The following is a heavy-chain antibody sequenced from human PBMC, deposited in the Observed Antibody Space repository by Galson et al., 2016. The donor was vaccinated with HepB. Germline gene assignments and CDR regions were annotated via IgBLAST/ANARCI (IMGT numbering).Heavy chain of an antibody. Sequence: SLRLSCAASGFTFSSYWMHWVRQAPGKGLVWVSRINSDGSSTSYADSVKGRFTISRDNAKNTLYLQMNSLRAEDTAVYYCARDWYDSGSYRNYYYYYGMDVWGQGTTVTVSS. CDR2: INSDGSST. CDR1: GFTFSSYW. D-gene: IGHD3-10*01. CDR3: ARDWYDSGSYRNYYYYYGMDV. V-gene: IGHV3-74*01. J-gene: IGHJ6*02.